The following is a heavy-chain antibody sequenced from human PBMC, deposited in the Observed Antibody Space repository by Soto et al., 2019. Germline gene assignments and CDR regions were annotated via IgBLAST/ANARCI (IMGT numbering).Heavy chain of an antibody. CDR3: ARGGDTAMVSIGWFDP. D-gene: IGHD5-18*01. V-gene: IGHV4-30-4*01. Sequence: QVQLQESGPGLVKPSQTLSLTCTVSGGPISSGDYYWSWIRQPPGKGLEWIGYIYYSGSTYYNPSLKSRVTISVDTSKNQFSLKLSSVTAADTAVYYCARGGDTAMVSIGWFDPWGQGTLVTVSS. CDR2: IYYSGST. J-gene: IGHJ5*02. CDR1: GGPISSGDYY.